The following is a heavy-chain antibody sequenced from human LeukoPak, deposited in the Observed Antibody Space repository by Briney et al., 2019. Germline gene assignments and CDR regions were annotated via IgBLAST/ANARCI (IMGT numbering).Heavy chain of an antibody. CDR1: GYTFTSYY. D-gene: IGHD3-3*01. Sequence: GSVKVSCKASGYTFTSYYMHWVRQAPGQGLEWMGIINPSGGSTSYAQKFQGRVTMTRDTSTSTVYMELSSLRSEDTAVYYCARDLYPNWEWLFYFDYWGQGTLVTVSS. V-gene: IGHV1-46*01. CDR2: INPSGGST. CDR3: ARDLYPNWEWLFYFDY. J-gene: IGHJ4*02.